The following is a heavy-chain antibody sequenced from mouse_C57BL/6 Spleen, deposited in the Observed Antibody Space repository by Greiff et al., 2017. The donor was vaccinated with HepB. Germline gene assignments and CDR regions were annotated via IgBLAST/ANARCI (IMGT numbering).Heavy chain of an antibody. CDR3: TTLPFTTISYWYFDV. V-gene: IGHV14-1*01. Sequence: VHVKQSGAELVRPGASVKLSCTASGFNIKDYYMHWVKQRPEQGLEWIGRIDPEDGDTEYAPKFQGKATMTADTSSNTAYLQLSSLTSEDTAVYYCTTLPFTTISYWYFDVWGTGTTVTVSS. J-gene: IGHJ1*03. CDR1: GFNIKDYY. CDR2: IDPEDGDT. D-gene: IGHD2-12*01.